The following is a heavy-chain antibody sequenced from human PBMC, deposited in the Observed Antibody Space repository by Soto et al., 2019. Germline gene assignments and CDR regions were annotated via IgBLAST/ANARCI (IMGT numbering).Heavy chain of an antibody. Sequence: PSDTLSLTSTVSGGSISISSYYWGWIRQPPGKGLEWIGSIYYSGSTYYNPSLKSRVTISVDTSKNQFSLKLSSVTAADTAVYYCARHGLRPQVDPWGQGTLVTVSS. CDR1: GGSISISSYY. CDR2: IYYSGST. D-gene: IGHD3-10*01. CDR3: ARHGLRPQVDP. V-gene: IGHV4-39*01. J-gene: IGHJ5*02.